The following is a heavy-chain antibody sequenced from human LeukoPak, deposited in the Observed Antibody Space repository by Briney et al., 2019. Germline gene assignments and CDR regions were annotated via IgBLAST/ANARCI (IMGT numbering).Heavy chain of an antibody. Sequence: VASVKVSCKASGYTFTNYYMHWVRQAPGQGLEYMGILDPSAGDTTYAQKFQGRVTMTRDTSTSTVYMELSSLRFEDTAVYYCARTDCSRYSCYKDAFDIWGQGTMVTVSS. J-gene: IGHJ3*02. CDR2: LDPSAGDT. V-gene: IGHV1-46*01. CDR1: GYTFTNYY. CDR3: ARTDCSRYSCYKDAFDI. D-gene: IGHD2-2*02.